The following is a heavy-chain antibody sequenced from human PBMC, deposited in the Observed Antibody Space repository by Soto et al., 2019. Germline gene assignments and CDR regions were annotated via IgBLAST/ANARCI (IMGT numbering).Heavy chain of an antibody. CDR1: GGTFSSYA. V-gene: IGHV1-69*01. CDR2: IIPIFGTA. J-gene: IGHJ4*02. D-gene: IGHD2-21*01. Sequence: QVQLVQSGAEVKKPGSSVKVSCKASGGTFSSYAISWVRQAPGQGLEWMGGIIPIFGTANYAQKFQGRVTITADESTGTAYMGLSSLRSEDTAVYYWARSRGGGYSGGKDYWGQGTLVTVSS. CDR3: ARSRGGGYSGGKDY.